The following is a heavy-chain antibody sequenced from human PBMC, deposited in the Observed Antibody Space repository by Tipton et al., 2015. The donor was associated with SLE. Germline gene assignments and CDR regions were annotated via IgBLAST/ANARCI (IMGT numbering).Heavy chain of an antibody. CDR2: IYYSGST. D-gene: IGHD6-13*01. Sequence: TLSLTCTVSDGSISSSSYYWGWIRQPPGKGLEWIGSIYYSGSTYYNPSLKSRVTISVDTSKNQFSLKLSSVTAADTAVYYCARRYSSSWYERGLDYWGQGTLVTVSS. V-gene: IGHV4-39*07. CDR3: ARRYSSSWYERGLDY. CDR1: DGSISSSSYY. J-gene: IGHJ4*02.